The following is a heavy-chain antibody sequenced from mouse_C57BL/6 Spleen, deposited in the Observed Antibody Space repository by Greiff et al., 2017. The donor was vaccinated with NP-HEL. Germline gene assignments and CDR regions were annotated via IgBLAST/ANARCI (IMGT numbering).Heavy chain of an antibody. Sequence: QVQLQQSGAELMKPGASVKLSCKATGYTFTGYWIEWVKQRPGHGLEWIGEILPGSGSTNYNEKFKGKATFTADTSSNTAYMQLSSLTTEDSAIYYCARWGLYYYGSSYPWFAYWGQGTLVTVSA. V-gene: IGHV1-9*01. CDR1: GYTFTGYW. J-gene: IGHJ3*01. D-gene: IGHD1-1*01. CDR2: ILPGSGST. CDR3: ARWGLYYYGSSYPWFAY.